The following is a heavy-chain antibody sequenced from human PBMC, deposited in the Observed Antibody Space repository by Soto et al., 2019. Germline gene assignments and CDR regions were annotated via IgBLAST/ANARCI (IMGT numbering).Heavy chain of an antibody. D-gene: IGHD3-16*01. CDR3: ARGGNYGFGVPYCYYGMDV. V-gene: IGHV1-69*13. J-gene: IGHJ6*02. Sequence: SVKVSCKASGGTFSSYAISWVRQAPGQGLEWMGGIIPIFGTANYAQKFQGRVTITADESTSTAYMELSSLRSEDTAVYYCARGGNYGFGVPYCYYGMDVWGQGTTVTVSS. CDR1: GGTFSSYA. CDR2: IIPIFGTA.